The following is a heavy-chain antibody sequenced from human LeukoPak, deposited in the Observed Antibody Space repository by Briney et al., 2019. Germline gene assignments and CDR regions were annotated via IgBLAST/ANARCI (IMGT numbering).Heavy chain of an antibody. CDR3: ATDLKKGDSGCFDY. CDR1: GYAFTSSA. V-gene: IGHV7-4-1*02. J-gene: IGHJ4*02. D-gene: IGHD6-19*01. CDR2: INTNTGNP. Sequence: ASVKVSCKASGYAFTSSALNWVRQAPGQGLEWMGWINTNTGNPTYAQGFTGRFVFSLDTSVSTAYLHISSLEAEDTAIYYCATDLKKGDSGCFDYWGQGTLVTVSS.